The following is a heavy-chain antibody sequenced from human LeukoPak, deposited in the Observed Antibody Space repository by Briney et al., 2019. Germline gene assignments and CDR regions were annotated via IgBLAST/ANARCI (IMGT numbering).Heavy chain of an antibody. D-gene: IGHD3-22*01. Sequence: ASVKVSCKASGYTFTSYYMHWVRQAPGQGLEWMGIINPSGGSTSYAQKFQGRVTMTRDTSTSTVYMELSSLRSEDTAVYYCARDRFLRGDSSGQDYWGQGTLVTVSS. CDR3: ARDRFLRGDSSGQDY. CDR1: GYTFTSYY. V-gene: IGHV1-46*01. J-gene: IGHJ4*02. CDR2: INPSGGST.